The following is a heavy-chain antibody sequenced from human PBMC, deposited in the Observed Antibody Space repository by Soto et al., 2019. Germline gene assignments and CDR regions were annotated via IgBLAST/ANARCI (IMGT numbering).Heavy chain of an antibody. J-gene: IGHJ4*02. CDR3: AKDRRAGGNYGFYSDF. Sequence: GGSLRLSSAASGFTFISYGITWGRHSPGKGLEWVSFSSATGAGTYYADSVKGRFTISRDNSKNTLYLQMTSLRADDTAVYYCAKDRRAGGNYGFYSDFWGQGALVTVSS. V-gene: IGHV3-23*01. D-gene: IGHD1-7*01. CDR2: SSATGAGT. CDR1: GFTFISYG.